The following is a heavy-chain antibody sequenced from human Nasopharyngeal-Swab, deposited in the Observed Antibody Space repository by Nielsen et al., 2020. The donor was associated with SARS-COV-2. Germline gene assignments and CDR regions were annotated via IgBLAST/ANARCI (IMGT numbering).Heavy chain of an antibody. V-gene: IGHV3-48*01. CDR3: ASDLSGRDDF. J-gene: IGHJ4*02. CDR1: GFTFSTYN. CDR2: ISSSSDTT. Sequence: GESLKISCAASGFTFSTYNMNWVRQAPGKGLEWVSYISSSSDTTYYADSVKGRFTISRDNAKNSLYLQMNSLRADDTAMYYCASDLSGRDDFWGQGTLVTVAS. D-gene: IGHD6-19*01.